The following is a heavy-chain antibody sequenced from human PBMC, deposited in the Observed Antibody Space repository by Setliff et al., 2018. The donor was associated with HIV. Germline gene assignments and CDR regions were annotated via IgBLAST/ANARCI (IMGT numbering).Heavy chain of an antibody. CDR2: IYPGDSDT. CDR3: AKDPGATVYGFYMDA. D-gene: IGHD4-17*01. CDR1: GYSFTSYW. V-gene: IGHV5-51*01. J-gene: IGHJ6*03. Sequence: GESLKISCKGSGYSFTSYWIGWVRQMPGKGLEWMGIIYPGDSDTRYSPSFQGQVTISADKSISTAYLQWSSLKASDTALYYCAKDPGATVYGFYMDAWGKGTTVTVSS.